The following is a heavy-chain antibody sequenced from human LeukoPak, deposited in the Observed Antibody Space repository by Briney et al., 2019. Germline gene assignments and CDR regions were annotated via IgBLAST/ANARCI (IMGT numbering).Heavy chain of an antibody. D-gene: IGHD1-1*01. V-gene: IGHV3-7*01. CDR1: GFTFSNFW. J-gene: IGHJ4*02. Sequence: GGSLRLSCAASGFTFSNFWMKWVRQAPGKGLERVANVNQDGSETHYVDSVKGRFTISRDNAKNSLFLQLNSLRAEDTAVYYCAREATTSRPGDYWGLGTLITVSS. CDR2: VNQDGSET. CDR3: AREATTSRPGDY.